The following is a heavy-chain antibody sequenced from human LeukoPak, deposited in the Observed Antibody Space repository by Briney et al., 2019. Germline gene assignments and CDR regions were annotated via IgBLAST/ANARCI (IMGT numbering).Heavy chain of an antibody. Sequence: AGGSLRLSCAASGFTFSSYSMNWVRQAPGKGLEWVSSIGSSSSYIYYADSVKGRFTISRDNAKNSLYLQMNSLRAEDTAVYYCAREKKYYYDSGGYRPLDYWGQGTLVTVSS. CDR2: IGSSSSYI. V-gene: IGHV3-21*01. CDR1: GFTFSSYS. CDR3: AREKKYYYDSGGYRPLDY. D-gene: IGHD3-22*01. J-gene: IGHJ4*02.